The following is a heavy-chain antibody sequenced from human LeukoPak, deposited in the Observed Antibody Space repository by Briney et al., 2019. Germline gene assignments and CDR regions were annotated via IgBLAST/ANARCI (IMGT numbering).Heavy chain of an antibody. Sequence: GGSLRPSCAASGFTFSSYAMSWVRLAPGKGLEWVSAISGSGGSTYYADSVKGRFTISRDNSKNTLYLQMNSLRAEDTAVYYCAKVGWGYYYGMDVWGQGTTVTVSS. J-gene: IGHJ6*02. CDR1: GFTFSSYA. CDR3: AKVGWGYYYGMDV. CDR2: ISGSGGST. V-gene: IGHV3-23*01. D-gene: IGHD1-26*01.